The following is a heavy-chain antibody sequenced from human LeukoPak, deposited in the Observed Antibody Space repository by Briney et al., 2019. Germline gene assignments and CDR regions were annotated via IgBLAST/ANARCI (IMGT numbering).Heavy chain of an antibody. CDR2: INPNSGGT. CDR3: ARGFSPLSGSSMDAFDI. D-gene: IGHD1-26*01. CDR1: GYTFTGYY. Sequence: ASVKVSSKASGYTFTGYYMHWVRQAPGQGLEWMGWINPNSGGTDYAQKFQGRVTMTRDTSISTAYMELSRLRSDDTAVYYCARGFSPLSGSSMDAFDIWGQGTMVTVSS. J-gene: IGHJ3*02. V-gene: IGHV1-2*02.